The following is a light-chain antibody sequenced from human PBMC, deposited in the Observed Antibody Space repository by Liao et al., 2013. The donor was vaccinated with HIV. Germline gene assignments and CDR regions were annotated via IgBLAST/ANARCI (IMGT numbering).Light chain of an antibody. Sequence: SYVLTQTPSVSVDPGKTARITCGGNNIGTKTVHWYQQKSGQAPVLVIYEDSKRPSGIPERFSASSSGTLATLTITGAQVDDEADYYCYLTDGVFGTGTKVTVL. CDR3: YLTDGV. CDR1: IGTKT. J-gene: IGLJ1*01. CDR2: EDS. V-gene: IGLV3-10*01.